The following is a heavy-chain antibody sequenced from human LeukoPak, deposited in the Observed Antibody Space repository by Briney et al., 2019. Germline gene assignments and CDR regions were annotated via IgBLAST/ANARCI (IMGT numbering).Heavy chain of an antibody. CDR3: AKANYDILTGYSD. Sequence: QPGGSLRLSCAASGFTFSSYGMHWVRQAPGKGLEWVAVISYDGSNKYYADSVKGRFTISRDNSKNTLYLQMNSLRAEDTAVYYCAKANYDILTGYSDWGQGTLVTVSS. CDR2: ISYDGSNK. V-gene: IGHV3-30*18. D-gene: IGHD3-9*01. CDR1: GFTFSSYG. J-gene: IGHJ4*02.